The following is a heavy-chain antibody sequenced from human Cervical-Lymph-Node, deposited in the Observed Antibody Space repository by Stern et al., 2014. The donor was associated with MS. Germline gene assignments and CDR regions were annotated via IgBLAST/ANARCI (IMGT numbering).Heavy chain of an antibody. D-gene: IGHD2-15*01. J-gene: IGHJ3*02. CDR2: INACYGNT. V-gene: IGHV1-18*01. CDR3: ARSLLGSEEAFDI. Sequence: MQLVESGAEVKKPGASVKVSCKASGYTFTSYGISWVRQAPGQGLEWMGVINACYGNTTYAQKLQGRVTMTTGTSPSTAYMGLRSLRSDDTAVYYCARSLLGSEEAFDIWGQGTMVTVSS. CDR1: GYTFTSYG.